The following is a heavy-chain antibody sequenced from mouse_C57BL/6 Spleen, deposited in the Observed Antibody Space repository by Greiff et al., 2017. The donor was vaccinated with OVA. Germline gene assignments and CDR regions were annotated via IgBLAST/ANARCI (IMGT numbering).Heavy chain of an antibody. J-gene: IGHJ2*01. V-gene: IGHV6-6*01. CDR2: IRNKANNHAT. CDR3: ARRCYSNYDFDY. Sequence: EVMLVESGGGLVQPGGSMKLSCAASGFTFSDAWMDWVRQSPEKGLEWVAEIRNKANNHATYYAEYVKGRFTISRDDSKSSVYLQMNSLRAEDTGIYYCARRCYSNYDFDYWGQGTTLTVSS. D-gene: IGHD2-5*01. CDR1: GFTFSDAW.